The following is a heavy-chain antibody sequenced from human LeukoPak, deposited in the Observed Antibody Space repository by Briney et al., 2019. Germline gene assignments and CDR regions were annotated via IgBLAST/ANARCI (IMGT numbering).Heavy chain of an antibody. CDR2: ISSSGSTI. CDR1: GFTFSSYE. CDR3: ARMTGYYDGSGYYYSDY. Sequence: GGSLRLSCAASGFTFSSYEMNWVRQAPGKGLEWVSYISSSGSTIYYADSVKGRFTISRDNAKSSLYLQMNSLRAEDTAVYYCARMTGYYDGSGYYYSDYWGQGTLVTVSS. D-gene: IGHD3-22*01. V-gene: IGHV3-48*03. J-gene: IGHJ4*02.